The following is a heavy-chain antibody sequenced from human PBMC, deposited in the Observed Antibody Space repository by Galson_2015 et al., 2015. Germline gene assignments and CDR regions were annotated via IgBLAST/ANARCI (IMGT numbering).Heavy chain of an antibody. CDR1: GFAFSDYY. Sequence: SLRLSCAASGFAFSDYYMSWLRQAPGKGLEWVSYISSSGSTIYYADSVKGRFTISRDNAKNSLYLQMNSLRAEDTAVYYYASPVVVAATPYDAFDIWGQGTMVTVSS. CDR3: ASPVVVAATPYDAFDI. CDR2: ISSSGSTI. J-gene: IGHJ3*02. V-gene: IGHV3-11*01. D-gene: IGHD2-15*01.